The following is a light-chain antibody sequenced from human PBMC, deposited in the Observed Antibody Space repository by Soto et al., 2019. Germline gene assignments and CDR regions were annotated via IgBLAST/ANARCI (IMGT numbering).Light chain of an antibody. CDR1: SSAVGGYSL. Sequence: QSALTQPASVSGSPGQSITVSCTGTSSAVGGYSLVSWYHQNPGKAPKLIIYDVVNRPSGVSSRFSGSKSGNTASLTISGLQAEDEADYYCCSYTTNIAPYVFGTGTKLTVL. J-gene: IGLJ1*01. V-gene: IGLV2-14*02. CDR2: DVV. CDR3: CSYTTNIAPYV.